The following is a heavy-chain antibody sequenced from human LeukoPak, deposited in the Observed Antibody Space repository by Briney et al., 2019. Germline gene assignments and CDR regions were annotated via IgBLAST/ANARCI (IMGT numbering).Heavy chain of an antibody. J-gene: IGHJ4*02. Sequence: SETLSLTCTVSGGSISSSSYYWGWIRQPPGKGLEWIGSIYYSGSTYYNPSLKSRVTISEDKSKNQFSLRLSSVSAADTAVYYCAGRLVGSGGRFDYWGQGTLVTVSS. CDR3: AGRLVGSGGRFDY. D-gene: IGHD2-15*01. CDR2: IYYSGST. CDR1: GGSISSSSYY. V-gene: IGHV4-39*07.